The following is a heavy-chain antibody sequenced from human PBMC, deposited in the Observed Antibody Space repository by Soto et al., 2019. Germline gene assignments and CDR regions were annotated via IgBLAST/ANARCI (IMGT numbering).Heavy chain of an antibody. CDR2: IIPIFGTA. V-gene: IGHV1-69*06. CDR1: GGTFSSYA. J-gene: IGHJ3*02. D-gene: IGHD3-22*01. CDR3: ARDWYYYDSSGTTKAFDI. Sequence: SVKVSCKXSGGTFSSYAISWVRQAPGQGLEWMGGIIPIFGTANYAQKFQGRVTITADKSTSTAYMELSSLRSEDTAVYYCARDWYYYDSSGTTKAFDIWGQGTMVTVSS.